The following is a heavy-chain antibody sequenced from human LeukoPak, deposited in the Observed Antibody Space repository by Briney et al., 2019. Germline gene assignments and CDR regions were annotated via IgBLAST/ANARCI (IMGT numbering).Heavy chain of an antibody. D-gene: IGHD3-22*01. Sequence: GGSLRLSCAASGFTFSSYSMNWVRQAPGKGLEWVSSISSRSSYIYNADSVKGRFTISRDNAKNSLYLQMNSLRAEDTAVYYCTRDRDDDSSGSIDDAFDIWGQGTMVTVSS. CDR3: TRDRDDDSSGSIDDAFDI. CDR2: ISSRSSYI. V-gene: IGHV3-21*01. CDR1: GFTFSSYS. J-gene: IGHJ3*02.